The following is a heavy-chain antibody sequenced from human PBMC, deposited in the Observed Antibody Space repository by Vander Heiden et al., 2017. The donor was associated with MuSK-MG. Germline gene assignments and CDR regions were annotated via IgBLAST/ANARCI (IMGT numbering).Heavy chain of an antibody. CDR3: TAGNPVDY. Sequence: EVQLVESGGGLVKPGGSLRLSCAASGIVFSDAWMSWVRQAPGKGLEWVGRIKSETDGGTTDYAAPVKGRFTISRDDSKNTLHLQMNSLRIEDTTVYDGTAGNPVDYWGQGTLVTVSS. V-gene: IGHV3-15*01. J-gene: IGHJ4*02. CDR1: GIVFSDAW. CDR2: IKSETDGGTT.